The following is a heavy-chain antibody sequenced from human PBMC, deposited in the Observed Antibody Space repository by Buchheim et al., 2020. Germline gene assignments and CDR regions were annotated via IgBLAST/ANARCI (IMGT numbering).Heavy chain of an antibody. Sequence: QVQLVESGGGVVQPGRSLRLSCAASGFTFSSYGMHWVRQAPGKGLEWVAVISYDGSNKYYADSVKGRFTISRDNSKNTLYLQMNSLRAEDTAVYYCAKMSMERIMGYSYGYAYYYYYMDVWGKGTT. CDR3: AKMSMERIMGYSYGYAYYYYYMDV. J-gene: IGHJ6*03. CDR2: ISYDGSNK. D-gene: IGHD5-18*01. V-gene: IGHV3-30*18. CDR1: GFTFSSYG.